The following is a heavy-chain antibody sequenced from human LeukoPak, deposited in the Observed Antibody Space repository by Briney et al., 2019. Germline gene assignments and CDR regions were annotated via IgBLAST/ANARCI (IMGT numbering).Heavy chain of an antibody. J-gene: IGHJ4*02. Sequence: AESLKISCKASGYSFTGFWIGWVRQMPGKGLEWMGIIYPYDSEIRYSPSFQGQVTISADKFISTAYLQWSSLKASDTAMYYCARHIGYSAWNPDYWGQGTLVTVSS. V-gene: IGHV5-51*01. CDR2: IYPYDSEI. CDR3: ARHIGYSAWNPDY. D-gene: IGHD5-18*01. CDR1: GYSFTGFW.